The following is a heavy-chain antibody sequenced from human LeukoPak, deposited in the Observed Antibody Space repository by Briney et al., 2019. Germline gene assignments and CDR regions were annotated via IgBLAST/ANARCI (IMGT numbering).Heavy chain of an antibody. CDR1: GSSINNGFSY. D-gene: IGHD2-15*01. J-gene: IGHJ5*02. Sequence: KSSETLSLTCTVSGSSINNGFSYWSWIRQSPGKGLEWIGHISYTGSTYYSPSLKSRVTISVDRSKNQFSLKLSSLTAADTAVYYCAREEECSGGSCYSYGWFDPWGQGTLVIVSS. V-gene: IGHV4-61*01. CDR3: AREEECSGGSCYSYGWFDP. CDR2: ISYTGST.